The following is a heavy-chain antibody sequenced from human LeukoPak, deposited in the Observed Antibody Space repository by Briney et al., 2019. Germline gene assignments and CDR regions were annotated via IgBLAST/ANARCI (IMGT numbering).Heavy chain of an antibody. D-gene: IGHD3-10*01. CDR2: INAGNGNT. J-gene: IGHJ4*02. V-gene: IGHV1/OR15-3*02. CDR3: ATTPLGENRGYYFDY. CDR1: GYTFTDYF. Sequence: ASVKVSCKASGYTFTDYFMNWMRQAPGQRLEWMGWINAGNGNTKYSQKFQGRVTITRDTSASTAYMELSSLRSEDTAVYYCATTPLGENRGYYFDYWGQGTLVTVSS.